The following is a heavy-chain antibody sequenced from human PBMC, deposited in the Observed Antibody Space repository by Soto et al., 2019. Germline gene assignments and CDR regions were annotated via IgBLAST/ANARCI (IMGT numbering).Heavy chain of an antibody. V-gene: IGHV5-51*01. J-gene: IGHJ6*02. Sequence: GESLXISCKGSGYSFTSYWIGWVRQMPGKGLEWMGIIYPGDSDTRYSPSFQGQVTISADKSISTAYLQWSSLKASDTAMYYCARSRYSSSSDYYYYYGMDVWGQGTTVTVSS. CDR1: GYSFTSYW. CDR2: IYPGDSDT. D-gene: IGHD6-6*01. CDR3: ARSRYSSSSDYYYYYGMDV.